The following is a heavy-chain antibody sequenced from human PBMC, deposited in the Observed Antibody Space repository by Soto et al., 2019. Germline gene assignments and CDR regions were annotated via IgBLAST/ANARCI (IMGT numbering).Heavy chain of an antibody. CDR1: GGTFSSYA. CDR2: IIPISGTA. J-gene: IGHJ6*02. D-gene: IGHD2-2*01. CDR3: SRSQGSSTSLEIYYYYYYGMDV. Sequence: QVQLVQSGAEVKKPGSSVKVSCKASGGTFSSYAISWVRQAPGQGLEWMGGIIPISGTANYEQKVQGRVTITADESTSTAYMELSSMRSEDTAVYYCSRSQGSSTSLEIYYYYYYGMDVWGQGTTVTVSS. V-gene: IGHV1-69*01.